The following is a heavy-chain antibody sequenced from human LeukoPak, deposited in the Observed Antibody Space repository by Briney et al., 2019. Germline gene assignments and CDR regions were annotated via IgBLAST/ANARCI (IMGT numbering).Heavy chain of an antibody. V-gene: IGHV4-59*01. CDR3: ARGAVAGKMSWFDP. CDR2: IYYDGST. D-gene: IGHD6-19*01. J-gene: IGHJ5*02. CDR1: GASISSYY. Sequence: SETLSLTCTVSGASISSYYWIWIRQPQGKGLEWIGHIYYDGSTNYNPSLKSRVTISVDTSKYQFSLNLSSVTAADTAVYYCARGAVAGKMSWFDPWGQGTLVTVSS.